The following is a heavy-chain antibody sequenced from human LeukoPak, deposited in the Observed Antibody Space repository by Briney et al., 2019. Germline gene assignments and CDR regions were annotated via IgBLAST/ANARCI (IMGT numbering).Heavy chain of an antibody. CDR2: IYYSGST. CDR1: GGSISSSSYY. V-gene: IGHV4-39*01. J-gene: IGHJ5*02. CDR3: ARYLAAAGTKWFDP. Sequence: SQTLSLTCTVSGGSISSSSYYWGWIRQPPGKGLEWIGSIYYSGSTYYNPSLKSRVTISVDTSKNQFSLKLSSVTAADTAVYYCARYLAAAGTKWFDPWGQGTLVTVPS. D-gene: IGHD6-13*01.